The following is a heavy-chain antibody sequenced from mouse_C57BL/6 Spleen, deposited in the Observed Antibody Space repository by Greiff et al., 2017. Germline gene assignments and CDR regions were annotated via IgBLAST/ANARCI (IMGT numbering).Heavy chain of an antibody. J-gene: IGHJ2*01. D-gene: IGHD3-2*01. V-gene: IGHV7-3*01. CDR2: IRNKANGYTS. CDR3: AGGRPETARFDY. Sequence: EVQGVESGGGLVQPGGSLSLSCAASGFTFTDYYMSWVRQPPGKALEWLGFIRNKANGYTSEYSASVKGRFTISRDNSQSILYLQRNALRAEDSATYYCAGGRPETARFDYWGQGTTLTVSS. CDR1: GFTFTDYY.